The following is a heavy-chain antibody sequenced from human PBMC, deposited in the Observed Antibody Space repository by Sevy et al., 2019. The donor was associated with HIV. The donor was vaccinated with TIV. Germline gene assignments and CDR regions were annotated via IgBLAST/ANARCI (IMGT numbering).Heavy chain of an antibody. Sequence: GGSPRLSCAASGFTFSSHSMHWVRQAPGKGLEWVATISFDGSNRQYADSVKGRFTISRDNSKNSVYLQMNSLRAEDTALYYCAFERLYSNVAEYFQNWGQGTLVTVSS. D-gene: IGHD5-12*01. V-gene: IGHV3-30-3*01. J-gene: IGHJ1*01. CDR1: GFTFSSHS. CDR2: ISFDGSNR. CDR3: AFERLYSNVAEYFQN.